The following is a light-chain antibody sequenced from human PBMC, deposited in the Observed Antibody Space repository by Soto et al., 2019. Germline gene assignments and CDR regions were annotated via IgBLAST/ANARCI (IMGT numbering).Light chain of an antibody. V-gene: IGLV2-14*03. CDR2: DVS. CDR3: KSYAGSNTYV. Sequence: QSALTQPASVSGAPGQSITISCTGTDSDVGGFNYVSWYQQYPGKAPKLMIYDVSDRPSGVSNRFSGSKSGNTASLTVSGLQAADEADYFCKSYAGSNTYVFGSGTKVTVL. J-gene: IGLJ1*01. CDR1: DSDVGGFNY.